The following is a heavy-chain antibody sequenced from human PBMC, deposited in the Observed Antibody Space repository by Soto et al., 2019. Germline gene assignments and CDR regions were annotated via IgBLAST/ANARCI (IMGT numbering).Heavy chain of an antibody. CDR2: ISYDGSKK. V-gene: IGHV3-30-3*01. CDR3: ARDGYCSSTSCYLDY. J-gene: IGHJ4*02. D-gene: IGHD2-2*03. CDR1: GFTFTTYS. Sequence: PGGSLRLSCAASGFTFTTYSIHWVRQAPGKGLEWVAIISYDGSKKYYADSVKGRFTISRDNSKNTLYLQMNSLRAEDTAVYYCARDGYCSSTSCYLDYWGQGTLVTVSS.